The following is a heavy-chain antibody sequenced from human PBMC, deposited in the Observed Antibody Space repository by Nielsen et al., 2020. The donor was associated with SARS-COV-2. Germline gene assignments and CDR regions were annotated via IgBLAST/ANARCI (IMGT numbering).Heavy chain of an antibody. D-gene: IGHD4-23*01. CDR3: AKDYGGGVEI. V-gene: IGHV4-34*01. CDR1: GGSFSSDY. Sequence: SQTSSLTCAVHGGSFSSDYWSWIRQPPGQGLEWIGEVTHIGKINYNTSLKSRVTISVDTSKDQISLMLSSVTAADTAVYYCAKDYGGGVEIWGQGTMVTVSS. CDR2: VTHIGKI. J-gene: IGHJ3*02.